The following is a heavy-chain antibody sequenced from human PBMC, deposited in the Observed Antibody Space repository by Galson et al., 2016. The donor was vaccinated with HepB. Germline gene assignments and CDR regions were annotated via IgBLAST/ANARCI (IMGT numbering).Heavy chain of an antibody. CDR1: GFTFSHYW. V-gene: IGHV3-48*03. Sequence: SLRLSCAASGFTFSHYWMNWVRQAPGKGLEWVSYISSSGGMIFYADSVRGRFTISRDHAENSLSLQMDGLRPEDTGVYFCVRDSGGYRDGPQYYLDYWGQGVLVTVSS. D-gene: IGHD5-18*01. CDR3: VRDSGGYRDGPQYYLDY. J-gene: IGHJ4*02. CDR2: ISSSGGMI.